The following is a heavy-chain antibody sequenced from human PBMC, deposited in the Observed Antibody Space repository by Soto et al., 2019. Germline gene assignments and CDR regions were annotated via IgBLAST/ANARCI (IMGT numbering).Heavy chain of an antibody. Sequence: QVQLVQSGAEVKKPGASVKVSCKASGYTFTSDDINWVRQATGQGLEWMGWMNPNSGNTGYAQKFQGRVTMTRNTSINTANMELSSLRSQDTAVYYCARDHCSGWRFDYWGQGTLVTVSS. CDR3: ARDHCSGWRFDY. V-gene: IGHV1-8*01. D-gene: IGHD6-25*01. CDR2: MNPNSGNT. J-gene: IGHJ4*02. CDR1: GYTFTSDD.